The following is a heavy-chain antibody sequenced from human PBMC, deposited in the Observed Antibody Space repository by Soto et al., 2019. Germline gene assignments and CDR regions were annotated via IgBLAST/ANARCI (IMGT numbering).Heavy chain of an antibody. CDR1: VFTFNNYA. CDR3: ARAVTIFGVVIPTDYYGMDV. CDR2: ISYHGSNK. D-gene: IGHD3-3*01. V-gene: IGHV3-30-3*01. J-gene: IGHJ6*02. Sequence: PGGSLRLSCAASVFTFNNYAMHWVRQAPGKGLEWEWVAAISYHGSNKYYADSVKGRFTISRDNSKSTLYLQMNSLRPEDTAVYYCARAVTIFGVVIPTDYYGMDVWGQGTTVTVSS.